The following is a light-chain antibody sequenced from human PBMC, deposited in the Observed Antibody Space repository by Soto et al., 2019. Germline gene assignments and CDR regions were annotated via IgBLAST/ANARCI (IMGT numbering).Light chain of an antibody. V-gene: IGKV1-39*01. CDR2: AAS. Sequence: DIEITQSPPALSAFVGDRVTISCRASQAILSFLNWYQQKPGKAPKLLIYAASSLHTGVPSRFSGSGSGTDFTLTISSLQPEDFVTYYCQQSYSSITFGQGTRLEIK. CDR1: QAILSF. J-gene: IGKJ5*01. CDR3: QQSYSSIT.